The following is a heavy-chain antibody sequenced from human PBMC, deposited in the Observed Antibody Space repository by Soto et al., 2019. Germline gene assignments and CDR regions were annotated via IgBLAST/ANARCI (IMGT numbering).Heavy chain of an antibody. CDR1: GYTLNTYY. D-gene: IGHD3-10*01. CDR2: IHPSGGGS. J-gene: IGHJ5*02. Sequence: GASVKVSCKPSGYTLNTYYLHWVRQAPGQGLEWMGIIHPSGGGSTYAQKFLGRVTMTRDTSTSTVFMELSSLRAEDTAVYYCAKVGPYDSGSYMFRYNWFDPWGQGTLVTVSS. CDR3: AKVGPYDSGSYMFRYNWFDP. V-gene: IGHV1-46*02.